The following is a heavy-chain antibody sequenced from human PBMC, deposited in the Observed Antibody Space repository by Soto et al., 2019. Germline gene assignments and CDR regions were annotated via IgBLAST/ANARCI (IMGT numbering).Heavy chain of an antibody. Sequence: KGLEWIGYIYYSGSTNYNPSLKSRVTISVDTSKNQFSLKLNSVTAADTFVFQAEDGIRVVGLVSAFLLNRSSDL. CDR3: EDGIRVVGLVSAFLLNRSSDL. CDR2: IYYSGST. J-gene: IGHJ2*01. V-gene: IGHV4-59*08. D-gene: IGHD3-16*02.